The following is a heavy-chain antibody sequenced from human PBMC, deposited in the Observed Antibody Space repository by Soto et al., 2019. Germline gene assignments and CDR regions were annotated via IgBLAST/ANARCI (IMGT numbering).Heavy chain of an antibody. V-gene: IGHV1-69*13. Sequence: SVKVSCKASGGTFSSYAISWVRQPPGQGLEGMGGIIPIFGTANYGQKFQGRVTITADGSTSTAYMELSSLRSEDTAVYYCARSVTTYSSSSGGEDSYGMDVWGQGTTVTVSS. CDR3: ARSVTTYSSSSGGEDSYGMDV. D-gene: IGHD6-6*01. J-gene: IGHJ6*02. CDR1: GGTFSSYA. CDR2: IIPIFGTA.